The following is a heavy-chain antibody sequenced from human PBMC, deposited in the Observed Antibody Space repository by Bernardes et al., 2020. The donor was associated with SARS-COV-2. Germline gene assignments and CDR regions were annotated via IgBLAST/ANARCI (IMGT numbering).Heavy chain of an antibody. CDR2: IYDTGST. D-gene: IGHD3-22*01. V-gene: IGHV4-59*11. J-gene: IGHJ6*02. CDR3: ARDNGYFYESSGYYSRHYYYGLDV. CDR1: GGSIISHY. Sequence: SETLSLTCTVSGGSIISHYWSWIRQRTGKGLEVIGYIYDTGSTNYNPSLKSRVTISLDTSKNQFSLRLSSVTAADTAVYYCARDNGYFYESSGYYSRHYYYGLDVWGQVTTVTVSS.